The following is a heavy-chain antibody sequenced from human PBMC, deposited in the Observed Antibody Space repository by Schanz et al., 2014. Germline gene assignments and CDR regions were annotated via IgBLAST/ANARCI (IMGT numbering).Heavy chain of an antibody. Sequence: EVQLVESGGGLVQPGGSLRLSCAASGFTFSDHYMDWVRQAPGKGLEWVSCTNGDGTNAKYADSVKGRFTISRDNAKKTLSLQMISLRAEDTAIYFCTRSYYDFSWGSYRFRAFDIWGQGTTVIVSS. CDR1: GFTFSDHY. CDR3: TRSYYDFSWGSYRFRAFDI. J-gene: IGHJ3*02. D-gene: IGHD3-16*02. V-gene: IGHV3-74*02. CDR2: TNGDGTNA.